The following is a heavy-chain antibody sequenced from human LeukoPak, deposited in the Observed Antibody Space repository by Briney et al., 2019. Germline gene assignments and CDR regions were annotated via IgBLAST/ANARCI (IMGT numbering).Heavy chain of an antibody. Sequence: PGGSLRLSCAASGFTFSSYGMSWVRQAPGKGLEWVSAISGSGGSTYYADSVKGRFTISRDNSKNTLYLQMNSLRAEDTAVYYCAKPIAVAGNFDYWGQGTLVTVSS. CDR2: ISGSGGST. J-gene: IGHJ4*02. D-gene: IGHD6-19*01. CDR1: GFTFSSYG. V-gene: IGHV3-23*01. CDR3: AKPIAVAGNFDY.